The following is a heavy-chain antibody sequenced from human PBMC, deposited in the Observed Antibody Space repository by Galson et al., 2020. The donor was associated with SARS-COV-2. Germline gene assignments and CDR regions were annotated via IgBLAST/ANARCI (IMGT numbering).Heavy chain of an antibody. CDR2: INPNSGGT. Sequence: ASVKVSCKASGYTFTGYYMHWVRQAPGQGLEWMGWINPNSGGTNYAQKFQGWVTMTRDTSISTAYMELSRLKSDDTAVYYCARETGMTTFSCFDAWGQGTRVTVSS. D-gene: IGHD4-4*01. V-gene: IGHV1-2*04. CDR1: GYTFTGYY. J-gene: IGHJ5*02. CDR3: ARETGMTTFSCFDA.